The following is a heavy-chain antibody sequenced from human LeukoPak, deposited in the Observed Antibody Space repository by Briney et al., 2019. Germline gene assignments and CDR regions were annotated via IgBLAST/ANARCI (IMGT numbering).Heavy chain of an antibody. CDR2: IKTEIDGGTT. Sequence: PGGSLRLSCAASGFTFSSYSMSWVRQAPGKGLEWVGRIKTEIDGGTTDYAAPVNGRFIISRDDSRNRLHLQMNSLQSEDTAVYYCASPKFLGEWYFDYWGQGTLVTVSS. CDR3: ASPKFLGEWYFDY. D-gene: IGHD3-16*01. J-gene: IGHJ4*02. V-gene: IGHV3-15*01. CDR1: GFTFSSYS.